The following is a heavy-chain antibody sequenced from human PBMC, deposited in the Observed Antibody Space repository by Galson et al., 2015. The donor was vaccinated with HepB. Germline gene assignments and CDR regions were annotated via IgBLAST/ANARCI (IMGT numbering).Heavy chain of an antibody. Sequence: SLRLSCAASGFTFSGYSMNWVRQAPGKGLEWVSHITYSSSAIHYADSVKGRFTISRDNAKNSLYLQMSSLRDEDTAVYYCARGLLRGWFDPWGQGTLVTVSS. CDR3: ARGLLRGWFDP. V-gene: IGHV3-48*02. CDR1: GFTFSGYS. J-gene: IGHJ5*02. CDR2: ITYSSSAI.